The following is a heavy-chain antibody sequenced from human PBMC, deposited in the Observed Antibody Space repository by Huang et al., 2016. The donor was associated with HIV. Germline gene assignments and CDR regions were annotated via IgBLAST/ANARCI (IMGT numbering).Heavy chain of an antibody. Sequence: EVQLVESGGGLVQPGRSLRLSCAASGFTLDDYAMHWVRQAPGKGREWVSGISLDSGTIGYADSVKGRFTISRDNAKRSLYLQMNSLRAEDTALYYCAKDYYYDRSGSDAFDIWGQGTMVTVSS. V-gene: IGHV3-9*01. CDR3: AKDYYYDRSGSDAFDI. J-gene: IGHJ3*02. CDR1: GFTLDDYA. CDR2: ISLDSGTI. D-gene: IGHD3-22*01.